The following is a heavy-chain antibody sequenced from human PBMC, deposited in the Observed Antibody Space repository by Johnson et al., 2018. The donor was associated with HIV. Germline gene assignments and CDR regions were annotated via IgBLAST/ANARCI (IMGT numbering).Heavy chain of an antibody. CDR3: AKRHGPIVGATHDAFDI. D-gene: IGHD1-26*01. Sequence: EVQLVESGGGLIQPGGSLRLSCAASGFTVSNNYMSWVRQAPGKGLEWVSGINWNGGSTGYADSVKGRFTISRDNSKNTLYLQMNSLRAEDTAVYYCAKRHGPIVGATHDAFDIWGQGKMVTVSS. V-gene: IGHV3-53*01. J-gene: IGHJ3*02. CDR1: GFTVSNNY. CDR2: INWNGGST.